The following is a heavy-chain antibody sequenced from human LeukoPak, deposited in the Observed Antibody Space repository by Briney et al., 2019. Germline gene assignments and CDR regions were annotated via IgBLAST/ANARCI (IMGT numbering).Heavy chain of an antibody. Sequence: SETLSLTCAVYGGSFSGYYWSWIRQTPGKGLEWIGEINHSGSTNYNPSLTSRVTISVVTSKNQFSLKLSSVTAADTAVYYCARKNSGGYTAVTSYYYMYVWGKGPTVTVSS. CDR2: INHSGST. CDR3: ARKNSGGYTAVTSYYYMYV. V-gene: IGHV4-34*01. CDR1: GGSFSGYY. D-gene: IGHD6-19*01. J-gene: IGHJ6*03.